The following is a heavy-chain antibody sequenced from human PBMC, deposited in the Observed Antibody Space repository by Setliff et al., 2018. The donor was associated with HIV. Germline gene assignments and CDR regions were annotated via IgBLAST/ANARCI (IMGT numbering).Heavy chain of an antibody. CDR3: AREGPKTYYFDY. Sequence: ASVKVSCKTSGYAFTSYHIHWVRQAPGQGLEWMGKIFVGDSTTHYAQKFQGRVALTSDTSTNTVYMELSSLRSEDTAVYYCAREGPKTYYFDYWGQGTQVTVSS. V-gene: IGHV1-46*01. CDR1: GYAFTSYH. CDR2: IFVGDSTT. J-gene: IGHJ4*02.